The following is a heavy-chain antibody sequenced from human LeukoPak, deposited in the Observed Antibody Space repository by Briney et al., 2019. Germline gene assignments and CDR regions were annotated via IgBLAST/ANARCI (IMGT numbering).Heavy chain of an antibody. Sequence: PGGSLRLSCAASGFTFSSYAMHWVRQAPGKGLEWVAVISSDGSNKYYADSMKGRFTISRDNSKNTLYLQMNSLRAEDTALYYCATHCSSTSCSLATFDIWGQGTMVTVSS. D-gene: IGHD2-2*01. CDR2: ISSDGSNK. CDR1: GFTFSSYA. CDR3: ATHCSSTSCSLATFDI. V-gene: IGHV3-30*04. J-gene: IGHJ3*02.